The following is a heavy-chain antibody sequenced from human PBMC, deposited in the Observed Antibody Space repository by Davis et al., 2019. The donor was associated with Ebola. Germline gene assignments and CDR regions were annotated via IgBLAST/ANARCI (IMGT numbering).Heavy chain of an antibody. Sequence: GGSLRLSCVASGFTFSRYFMSWVRQAPGKGLECVSVIFSNGDIYYAESVKDRFTISRDNSKNTLYLQMNSLRAEDTAVYYCAKVGGRQWLGGGPFDYWGQGTLVTVSS. D-gene: IGHD6-19*01. CDR1: GFTFSRYF. J-gene: IGHJ4*02. V-gene: IGHV3-66*01. CDR2: IFSNGDI. CDR3: AKVGGRQWLGGGPFDY.